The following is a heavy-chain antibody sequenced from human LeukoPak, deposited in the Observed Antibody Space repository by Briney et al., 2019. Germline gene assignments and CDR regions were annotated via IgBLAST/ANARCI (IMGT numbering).Heavy chain of an antibody. D-gene: IGHD6-19*01. V-gene: IGHV3-30*18. Sequence: GGSLRLSCAASGFTFSSYGMHWVRQAPGKGLEWVAVISYDGSNKYYADSVKGRFTISRDNSKNTLYLQMNSLRAEDTAVYYCAKGELSSGYFDYWGQGSLVTDSS. CDR2: ISYDGSNK. CDR1: GFTFSSYG. J-gene: IGHJ4*02. CDR3: AKGELSSGYFDY.